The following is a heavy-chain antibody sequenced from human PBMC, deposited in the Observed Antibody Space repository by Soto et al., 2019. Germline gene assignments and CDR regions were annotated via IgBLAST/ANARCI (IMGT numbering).Heavy chain of an antibody. Sequence: EASVKVSCKASGYTFTSYAMHWVRQAPGQRLEWIGWIIVGCGNTNYAQKFQERVTITRDMSTSTAYMELSSLRSEDTAVYYCAPSSSHDFNWFDPWGQGTLVTVSS. CDR2: IIVGCGNT. J-gene: IGHJ5*02. V-gene: IGHV1-58*02. CDR1: GYTFTSYA. CDR3: APSSSHDFNWFDP. D-gene: IGHD6-13*01.